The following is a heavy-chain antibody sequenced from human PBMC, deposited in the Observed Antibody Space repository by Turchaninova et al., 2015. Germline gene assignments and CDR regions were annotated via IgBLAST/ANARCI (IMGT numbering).Heavy chain of an antibody. V-gene: IGHV5-51*01. CDR3: ARPTATTLTRRGGASRV. Sequence: GAEVKKPGESLRISCKGSGYSFANYWLGWVRQMPGKGLEWMGIIYADDSETRYSPSFQGQVTVSVDKSLNTAYLQWISLKASDTAIYYCARPTATTLTRRGGASRVWGQGTMVIVSS. CDR1: GYSFANYW. CDR2: IYADDSET. J-gene: IGHJ3*01. D-gene: IGHD4-17*01.